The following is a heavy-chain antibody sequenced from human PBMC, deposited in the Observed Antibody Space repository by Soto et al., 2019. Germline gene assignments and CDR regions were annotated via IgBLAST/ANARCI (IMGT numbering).Heavy chain of an antibody. CDR1: GFTFSSYW. CDR3: ARDSYRGYYYYGMDV. J-gene: IGHJ6*02. V-gene: IGHV3-7*01. CDR2: IKQDGSEK. Sequence: GGSLRLSCAASGFTFSSYWMSWFRQAPGKGLGWVANIKQDGSEKYYVDSVKGRFTISRDNAKNSLYLQMNSLRAEDTAVYYCARDSYRGYYYYGMDVWGQGTTVTVSS. D-gene: IGHD4-4*01.